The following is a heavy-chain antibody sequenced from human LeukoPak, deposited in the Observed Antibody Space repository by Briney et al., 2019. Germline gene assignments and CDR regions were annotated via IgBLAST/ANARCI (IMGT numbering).Heavy chain of an antibody. Sequence: GGSLTLACPASGFTLSRYWMSWVRPPPGKGREWVANIKQDGSEKYYVDSVKGRFTISRDNAKNSLYLQMNSPRAEDTAVYYCARDLVLWFGEPHMDVWGQGPRSPSP. CDR2: IKQDGSEK. CDR1: GFTLSRYW. J-gene: IGHJ6*02. CDR3: ARDLVLWFGEPHMDV. D-gene: IGHD3-10*01. V-gene: IGHV3-7*01.